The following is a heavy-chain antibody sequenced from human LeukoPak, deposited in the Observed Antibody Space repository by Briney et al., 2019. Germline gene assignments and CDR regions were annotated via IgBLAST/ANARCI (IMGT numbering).Heavy chain of an antibody. CDR2: IDYRGNT. CDR1: GGSFRGYS. CDR3: ARSGENGVLVCGGDCSSESFVF. Sequence: SETLSLTCAVYGGSFRGYSWTWIRQSPGKGLEWIGEIDYRGNTKYNWSFKRRVTISADTSKTQFSPRVHSVPPADTAVYYCARSGENGVLVCGGDCSSESFVFWSQGTLVTVSS. V-gene: IGHV4-34*01. D-gene: IGHD2-21*02. J-gene: IGHJ4*02.